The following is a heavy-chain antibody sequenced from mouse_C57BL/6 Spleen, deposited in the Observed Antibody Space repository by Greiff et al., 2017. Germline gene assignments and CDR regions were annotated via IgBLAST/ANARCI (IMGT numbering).Heavy chain of an antibody. CDR2: IDPSDSYT. CDR1: GYTFTSYW. J-gene: IGHJ4*01. V-gene: IGHV1-50*01. D-gene: IGHD2-4*01. CDR3: ARRESIYYDYDVDYAMDY. Sequence: QVQLQQSGAELVKPGASVKLSCKASGYTFTSYWMQWVNQRPGQGLEWIGEIDPSDSYTNYNQKFKGKATLTVDTSSSTAYMQLSSLTSEDSAVYYCARRESIYYDYDVDYAMDYWGQGTSVTVSS.